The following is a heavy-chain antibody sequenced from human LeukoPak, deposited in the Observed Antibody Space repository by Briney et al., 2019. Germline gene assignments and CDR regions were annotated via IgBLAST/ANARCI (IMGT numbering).Heavy chain of an antibody. CDR2: ISSSNSYI. CDR3: ARDIAAGAFDI. Sequence: GGSLRLSCAASGFTFSSYSMNWVRQAPGKGLEWVSSISSSNSYIYYADSVKGRFTISRDNAKNSLYLQMNSLRAEDTAVYYCARDIAAGAFDIWGQGTMVTVSS. J-gene: IGHJ3*02. CDR1: GFTFSSYS. V-gene: IGHV3-21*01. D-gene: IGHD6-13*01.